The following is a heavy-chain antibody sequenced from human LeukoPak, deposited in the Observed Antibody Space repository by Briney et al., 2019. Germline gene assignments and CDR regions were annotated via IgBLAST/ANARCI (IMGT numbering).Heavy chain of an antibody. D-gene: IGHD6-13*01. J-gene: IGHJ4*02. V-gene: IGHV4-39*07. CDR2: IYYSGST. CDR3: ARDLVRAYVSSSWYGTYDY. Sequence: SETLSLTCTVSGGSITSSDYYWGWIRQPPGKGLEWIGNIYYSGSTYYNPSLKSRVTISIDTSKNQFSLELSSVTAADTAVYYCARDLVRAYVSSSWYGTYDYWGQGTLVTVSS. CDR1: GGSITSSDYY.